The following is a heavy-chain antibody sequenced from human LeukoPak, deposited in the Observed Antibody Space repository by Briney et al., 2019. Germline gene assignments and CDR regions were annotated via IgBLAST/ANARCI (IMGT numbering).Heavy chain of an antibody. V-gene: IGHV3-7*01. CDR2: ISQDGSET. CDR3: VRDLGPSRHYFEY. CDR1: GFTFNSFF. D-gene: IGHD7-27*01. Sequence: GGSLRLSCAASGFTFNSFFLNWVRLTPGRELEWVACISQDGSETFYMDSVRGRFTISRDNTKNSLYLQMDSLRAEDTAVSFCVRDLGPSRHYFEYWGQGALVTVSS. J-gene: IGHJ4*02.